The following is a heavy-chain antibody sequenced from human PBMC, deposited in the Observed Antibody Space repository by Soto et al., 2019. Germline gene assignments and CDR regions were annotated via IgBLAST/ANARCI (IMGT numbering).Heavy chain of an antibody. CDR3: AKLRGARGNIDY. CDR1: GFTFSSYA. Sequence: GGSLRLSCAASGFTFSSYAMSWVRQGPGKGLEWVAVVSIGGSTHYADSVRGRFTISRDNSKNTLSLQMNSLTAEDTAVYFCAKLRGARGNIDYWGQGALVTVSS. CDR2: VSIGGST. J-gene: IGHJ4*02. D-gene: IGHD1-26*01. V-gene: IGHV3-23*01.